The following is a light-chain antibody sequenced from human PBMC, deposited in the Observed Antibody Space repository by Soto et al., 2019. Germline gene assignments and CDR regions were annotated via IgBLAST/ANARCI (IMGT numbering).Light chain of an antibody. Sequence: DIQMTQSPSPPSASVGDRVTITFRASQSISSWLAWYQQKPGKAPKLLINKASSLESGVPSRFSGSGSGTEFTLTISSLQPGDFATYYCQHFNSYPWTFGQGTKVDIK. CDR1: QSISSW. CDR2: KAS. J-gene: IGKJ1*01. CDR3: QHFNSYPWT. V-gene: IGKV1-5*03.